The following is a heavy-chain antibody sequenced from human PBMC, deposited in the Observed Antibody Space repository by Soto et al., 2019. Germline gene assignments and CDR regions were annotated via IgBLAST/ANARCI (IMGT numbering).Heavy chain of an antibody. J-gene: IGHJ5*02. CDR2: FDPEDGET. D-gene: IGHD3-10*01. V-gene: IGHV1-24*01. Sequence: AASVKVSCKVSGYTLTELSMHWVRQAPGKGLEWMGGFDPEDGETIYAQKFQGRVTMTEDTSTDTAYMELSSLRSEDTAVYYCASKPGGYYGAGSYERKNWFDPWGQGTLVTVSS. CDR3: ASKPGGYYGAGSYERKNWFDP. CDR1: GYTLTELS.